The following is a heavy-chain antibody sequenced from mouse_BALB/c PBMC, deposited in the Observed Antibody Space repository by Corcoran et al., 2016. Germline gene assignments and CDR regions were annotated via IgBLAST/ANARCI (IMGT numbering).Heavy chain of an antibody. D-gene: IGHD1-2*01. CDR1: GYSITSGYS. Sequence: DVQLQESGPGLVKPSQSLSLTCLFTGYSITSGYSWNWIRQFPGNKLEWMGYISYDGSNNYNPSLKNRISITRDTSKNQFFLKLNSVTTEDTATYYCARGTTATAWFAYWGQGTLVTVSA. J-gene: IGHJ3*01. V-gene: IGHV3-6*02. CDR3: ARGTTATAWFAY. CDR2: ISYDGSN.